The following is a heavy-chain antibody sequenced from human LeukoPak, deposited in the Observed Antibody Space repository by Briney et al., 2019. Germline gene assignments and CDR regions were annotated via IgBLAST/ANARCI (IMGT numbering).Heavy chain of an antibody. CDR1: GLTFSSSW. J-gene: IGHJ5*02. V-gene: IGHV3-7*03. Sequence: GGSLRLSCAVSGLTFSSSWMDWVRQAPGKGLEWVASINPDGNKKYSADSVKGRFTISRDTSKNTLYLEMNSLSAADTAVYYYAKQLYSNGYRWFDPWGQGTLVTVSS. D-gene: IGHD3-22*01. CDR3: AKQLYSNGYRWFDP. CDR2: INPDGNKK.